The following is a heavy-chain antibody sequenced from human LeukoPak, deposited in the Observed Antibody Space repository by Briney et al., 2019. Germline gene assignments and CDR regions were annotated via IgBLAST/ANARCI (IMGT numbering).Heavy chain of an antibody. V-gene: IGHV1-3*01. Sequence: ASVKVSCKASGYTFISYAMHWVRQAPGQRLEWMGWISAGDGKTKYSQKFQGRVTITRDTSASTAYMELSSLRSEDTAVYYCARGLSAPPLYDYVWGSYRLYGIDYWGPGTLVTVSS. CDR1: GYTFISYA. CDR2: ISAGDGKT. J-gene: IGHJ4*02. D-gene: IGHD3-16*02. CDR3: ARGLSAPPLYDYVWGSYRLYGIDY.